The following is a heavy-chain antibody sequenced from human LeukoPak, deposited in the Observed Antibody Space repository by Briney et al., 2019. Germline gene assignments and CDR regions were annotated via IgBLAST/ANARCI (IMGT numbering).Heavy chain of an antibody. D-gene: IGHD3-10*01. CDR3: AHIWGSGSYYMGYYYGMDV. CDR2: IYWDDDK. Sequence: ESGPTLVKPTQTLTLTCTFSGFSLSTSGVGVGWIRQPPGKALEWLALIYWDDDKRYSPSLKSRLTITKDTSKNQVVLTMTTMDPVDTATYYCAHIWGSGSYYMGYYYGMDVWGKGTTVTVSS. V-gene: IGHV2-5*02. CDR1: GFSLSTSGVG. J-gene: IGHJ6*04.